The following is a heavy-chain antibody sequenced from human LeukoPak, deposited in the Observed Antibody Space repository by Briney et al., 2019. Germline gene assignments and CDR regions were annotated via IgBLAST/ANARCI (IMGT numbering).Heavy chain of an antibody. CDR2: ISSDGTTT. CDR3: ARDANYAGNSGSLDY. CDR1: GFTFSNYW. V-gene: IGHV3-74*01. D-gene: IGHD4-23*01. J-gene: IGHJ4*02. Sequence: QSGGSLRLSCAASGFTFSNYWMHWVRQAPGKGLVWVSVISSDGTTTAYADSVKGRFTISRDNAKNTLYLQMNSLRAEDTAVYYCARDANYAGNSGSLDYWGQGTLVTVSS.